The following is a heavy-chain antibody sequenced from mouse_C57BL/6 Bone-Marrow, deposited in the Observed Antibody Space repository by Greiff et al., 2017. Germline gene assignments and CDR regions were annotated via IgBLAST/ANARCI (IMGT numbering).Heavy chain of an antibody. CDR2: IDPSDSYT. CDR3: ARWEFYYYGRGFDY. Sequence: VQLQQPGAELVMPGASVKLSCKASGYTFTSYWMHWVKQRPGQGLEWIGEIDPSDSYTNYNQKFKGKSTLTVDKSSSTAYMQLSSLTSEDSAVYYCARWEFYYYGRGFDYWGQGTTLTVSS. CDR1: GYTFTSYW. J-gene: IGHJ2*01. D-gene: IGHD1-1*01. V-gene: IGHV1-69*01.